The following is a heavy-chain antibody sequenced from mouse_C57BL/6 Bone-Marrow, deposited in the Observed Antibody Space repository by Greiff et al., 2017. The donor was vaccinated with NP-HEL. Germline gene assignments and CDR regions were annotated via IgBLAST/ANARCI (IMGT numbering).Heavy chain of an antibody. Sequence: EVKLVESGGGLVQPGGSLKLSCAASGFTFSDYYMYWVRQTPEKRLEWVAYISNGGGSTYYPETVKGRFTISRDNAKNTLYLQMSRLKSEDTAMYYCARYYDYWGQGTTLTVSS. V-gene: IGHV5-12*01. CDR1: GFTFSDYY. J-gene: IGHJ2*01. CDR3: ARYYDY. CDR2: ISNGGGST.